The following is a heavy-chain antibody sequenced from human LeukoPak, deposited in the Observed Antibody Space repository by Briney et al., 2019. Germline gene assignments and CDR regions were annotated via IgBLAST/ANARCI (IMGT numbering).Heavy chain of an antibody. CDR3: ATDDFAY. V-gene: IGHV3-7*01. J-gene: IGHJ4*02. Sequence: GGSLRLSCAASGFTFSNYWMTWVRQAPGKGLEWVATIKPEGSEKFYVDSVKGRFTISRDNAKNSLYLQMNTLRAEDTAVYYCATDDFAYWGQETLVTVSS. CDR1: GFTFSNYW. CDR2: IKPEGSEK.